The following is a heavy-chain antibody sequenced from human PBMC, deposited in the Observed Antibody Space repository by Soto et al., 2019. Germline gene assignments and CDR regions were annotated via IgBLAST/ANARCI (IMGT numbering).Heavy chain of an antibody. D-gene: IGHD1-26*01. CDR1: GGSISSGGYY. CDR2: IYYSGST. CDR3: ATFASWEVPFEY. V-gene: IGHV4-31*03. J-gene: IGHJ4*02. Sequence: SETLSLTCTVSGGSISSGGYYWNWIRQLPGKGLEWIGYIYYSGSTYYNPSLKSRITISVDTSKNQFSLEVTSVTAADTAVYYCATFASWEVPFEYWGQGTQVTVSS.